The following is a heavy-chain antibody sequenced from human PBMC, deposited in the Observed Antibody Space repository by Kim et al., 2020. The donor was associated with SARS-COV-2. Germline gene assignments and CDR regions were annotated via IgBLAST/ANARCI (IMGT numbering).Heavy chain of an antibody. CDR2: MNPNSGNT. CDR3: ARVSGVELWFGELLSSLAPYYYYGMDV. CDR1: GYTFTSYD. D-gene: IGHD3-10*01. Sequence: ASVKVSCKASGYTFTSYDINWVRQATGQGLEWMGWMNPNSGNTGYAQKFQGRVTMTRNTSISTAYMELSSLRSEDTAVYYCARVSGVELWFGELLSSLAPYYYYGMDVWGQGTTVTVSS. V-gene: IGHV1-8*01. J-gene: IGHJ6*02.